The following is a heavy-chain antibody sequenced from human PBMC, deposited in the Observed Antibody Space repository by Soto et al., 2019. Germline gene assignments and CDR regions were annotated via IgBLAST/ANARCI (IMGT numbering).Heavy chain of an antibody. Sequence: ASVKVSCKASGYPFTSYGISWARQAPGQGLEWVAWISAYNGKRDTAQKFQGRVTMTLDTSTDTAHMELGDLTSADTAVYYCARGRILASIHDALEIWGQGTKVTVSS. CDR3: ARGRILASIHDALEI. J-gene: IGHJ3*02. CDR1: GYPFTSYG. V-gene: IGHV1-18*01. D-gene: IGHD5-12*01. CDR2: ISAYNGKR.